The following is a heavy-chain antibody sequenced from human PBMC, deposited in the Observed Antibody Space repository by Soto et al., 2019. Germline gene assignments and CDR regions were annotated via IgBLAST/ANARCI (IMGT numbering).Heavy chain of an antibody. CDR1: GYTLTELS. V-gene: IGHV1-24*01. D-gene: IGHD2-2*01. CDR2: FDPEDGKT. CDR3: ATRSNTMRGDFYYGLDV. J-gene: IGHJ6*02. Sequence: GASVKVSCKVSGYTLTELSMHWVRQPPGEGLEWMGGFDPEDGKTIYAQKFQGRVTMTEDTSTGTAYMELSNLRSADTAIYYCATRSNTMRGDFYYGLDVWGQGTTVTVSS.